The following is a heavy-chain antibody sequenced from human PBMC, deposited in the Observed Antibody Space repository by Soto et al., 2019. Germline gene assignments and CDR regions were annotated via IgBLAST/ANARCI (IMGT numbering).Heavy chain of an antibody. Sequence: GGSLRLSCAASGFTFSSYAMHWVRQAPGKGLEWVAVISYDGSNKYYADSVKGRFTISRDNSKNTLYLQMNSLRAEDTAVYYCARDGSDGFLSGFLDYWGQGTLVTVSS. J-gene: IGHJ4*02. D-gene: IGHD3-9*01. CDR2: ISYDGSNK. CDR1: GFTFSSYA. CDR3: ARDGSDGFLSGFLDY. V-gene: IGHV3-30-3*01.